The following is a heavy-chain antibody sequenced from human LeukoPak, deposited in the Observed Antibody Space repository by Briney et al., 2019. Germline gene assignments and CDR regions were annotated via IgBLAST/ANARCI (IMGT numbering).Heavy chain of an antibody. D-gene: IGHD2-15*01. Sequence: GSSVKVSFKSAGGTFSSYAITWVRQAPGQGLEWMVWINAYNGNTNYAQKLQGRVSMTTDTSKSTAYMELRNLRSDDTAVYYCARDSVGGGSFAFWGLGTLVTVSS. J-gene: IGHJ4*02. V-gene: IGHV1-18*01. CDR2: INAYNGNT. CDR1: GGTFSSYA. CDR3: ARDSVGGGSFAF.